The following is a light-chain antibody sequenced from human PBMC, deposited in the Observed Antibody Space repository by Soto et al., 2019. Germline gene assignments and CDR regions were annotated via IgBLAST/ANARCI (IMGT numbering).Light chain of an antibody. Sequence: DIVLTQSPGTLSLSPGERATLSCRASQGVSSNYLAWYQQKLGQAPRLLMNATSNRATGIPDRFSGSGSGTDFTLTISRLEAEDFAVYYCQQYDTAPRTFGQGTKVDI. CDR3: QQYDTAPRT. CDR2: ATS. CDR1: QGVSSNY. V-gene: IGKV3-20*01. J-gene: IGKJ2*01.